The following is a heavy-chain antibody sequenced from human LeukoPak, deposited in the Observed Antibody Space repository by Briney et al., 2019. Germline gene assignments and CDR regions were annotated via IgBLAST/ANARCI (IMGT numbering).Heavy chain of an antibody. CDR1: GFAFTTYY. Sequence: GGSLRLSCAASGFAFTTYYMNWVRQAPGKGLEWVSAIDSSAASTNYADSVKGRFTISRDNSKNTLYLQMNSLRAEDTAVYYCARDFFYGDYPVSGTFDYWGQGTLVTVSS. V-gene: IGHV3-23*01. CDR3: ARDFFYGDYPVSGTFDY. J-gene: IGHJ4*02. CDR2: IDSSAAST. D-gene: IGHD4-17*01.